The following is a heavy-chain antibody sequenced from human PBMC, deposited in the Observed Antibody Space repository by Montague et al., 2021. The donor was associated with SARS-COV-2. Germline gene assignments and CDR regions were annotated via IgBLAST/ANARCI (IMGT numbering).Heavy chain of an antibody. CDR2: INHSGST. J-gene: IGHJ5*02. CDR3: ARGYDYVWGSYRYLHWFDP. V-gene: IGHV4-34*01. Sequence: SETLSLTCAVYGGSFSGYYWSWIRQPPGKGPEWIGEINHSGSTNYNPSLKSRVTISVDTSKNQFSLKLSSVTAADMAVYYCARGYDYVWGSYRYLHWFDPWGQGTLVTVSS. D-gene: IGHD3-16*02. CDR1: GGSFSGYY.